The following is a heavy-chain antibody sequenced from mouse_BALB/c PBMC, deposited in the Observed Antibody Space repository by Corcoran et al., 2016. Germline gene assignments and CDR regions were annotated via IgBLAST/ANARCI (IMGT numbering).Heavy chain of an antibody. Sequence: EVQLQQSGPELVKPGASMKISCKASGYSFTGYTMNWVKQSHGKNHEWLGLINPYNGCTMYKQKFKGKATLTVDNSSSTAYMELISLTSEDSSVYDGSGGSYFDVGGSGTTVTVSS. CDR3: SGGSYFDV. CDR1: GYSFTGYT. CDR2: INPYNGCT. V-gene: IGHV1-18*01. J-gene: IGHJ1*01.